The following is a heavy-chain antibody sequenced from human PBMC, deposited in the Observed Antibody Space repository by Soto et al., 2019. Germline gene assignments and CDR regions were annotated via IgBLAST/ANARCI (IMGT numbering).Heavy chain of an antibody. CDR2: IIPIFGTA. D-gene: IGHD1-26*01. J-gene: IGHJ6*02. Sequence: WASVKVSCKASGGTFSSYAISWVRQAPGQGLEWMGGIIPIFGTANYAQKFQGRVTITADKSTSTAYMELSSLRSEDTAVYYCARSYSGSYGTAVYGMDVWGQGTTVTVSS. V-gene: IGHV1-69*06. CDR3: ARSYSGSYGTAVYGMDV. CDR1: GGTFSSYA.